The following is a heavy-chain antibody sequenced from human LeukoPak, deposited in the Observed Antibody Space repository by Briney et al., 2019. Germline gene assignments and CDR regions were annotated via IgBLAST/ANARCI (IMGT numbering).Heavy chain of an antibody. CDR1: GFTFSNAW. CDR2: IKSKTDGGTT. Sequence: GGSLRLSCAASGFTFSNAWVSWVRQAPGKGLEWVGRIKSKTDGGTTDYAAPVKGRFTISRDDSKNTLYLQMNSLRAEDTAVYYCAKWGGELPPYWGQGTLVTVSS. J-gene: IGHJ4*02. D-gene: IGHD1-26*01. V-gene: IGHV3-15*01. CDR3: AKWGGELPPY.